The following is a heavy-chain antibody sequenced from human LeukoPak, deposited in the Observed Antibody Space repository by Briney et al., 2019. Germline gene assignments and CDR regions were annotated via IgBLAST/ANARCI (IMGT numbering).Heavy chain of an antibody. CDR3: ARDDYGDYPTAFDV. V-gene: IGHV1-18*01. J-gene: IGHJ3*01. CDR2: VSTYNGDT. D-gene: IGHD4-17*01. Sequence: ASVKVSCKASGYTFTSYGISWVRQAPGQGLEWMGWVSTYNGDTNFAQKFQGRVTMTTDTSTYTAYMELRSLRSDDTAVYYCARDDYGDYPTAFDVWGQGTMVTVSS. CDR1: GYTFTSYG.